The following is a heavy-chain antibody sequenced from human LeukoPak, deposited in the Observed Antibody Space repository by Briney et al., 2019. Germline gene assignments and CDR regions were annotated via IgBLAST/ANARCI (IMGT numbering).Heavy chain of an antibody. CDR1: GGTFSSYA. Sequence: ASVKVSCKASGGTFSSYAISWVREAPGQGLEWMGEIIPIFGTANYAQKFQGRVTITTDESTSTAYMELSSLRSEDTAVYYCASSGGYDRIDYYYYYYMDVWGKGPTVTVSS. CDR2: IIPIFGTA. D-gene: IGHD5-12*01. J-gene: IGHJ6*03. CDR3: ASSGGYDRIDYYYYYYMDV. V-gene: IGHV1-69*05.